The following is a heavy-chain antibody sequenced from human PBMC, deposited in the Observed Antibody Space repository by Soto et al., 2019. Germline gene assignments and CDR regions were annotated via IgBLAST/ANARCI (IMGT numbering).Heavy chain of an antibody. CDR3: AREDYYYDSSGNGGTEFDS. CDR2: ISPYNGNT. CDR1: GYTFTMSG. V-gene: IGHV1-18*01. Sequence: QVQLVQSGAEVKRPGASVMVSCKASGYTFTMSGISWVRQAPGQGLEWLGWISPYNGNTDYAQKVQGRATLTRDTSPRPVYXELRRLRPDDTAVYYCAREDYYYDSSGNGGTEFDSWGQGTLVTVAA. D-gene: IGHD3-22*01. J-gene: IGHJ4*02.